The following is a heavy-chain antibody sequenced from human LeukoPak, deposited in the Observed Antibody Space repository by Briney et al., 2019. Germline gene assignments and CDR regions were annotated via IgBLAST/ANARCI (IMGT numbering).Heavy chain of an antibody. D-gene: IGHD5-12*01. V-gene: IGHV3-7*01. CDR1: GITFSKYW. Sequence: GGSLRLSCVDSGITFSKYWMNWVRQAPGKGLEWVANMKHDGNEEHYVDSVEGRFTISRDNAKSSLYLQMNNLRAEDTAVYYCARDLGHGGYDLYDYWGQGTLVTVSS. CDR3: ARDLGHGGYDLYDY. J-gene: IGHJ4*02. CDR2: MKHDGNEE.